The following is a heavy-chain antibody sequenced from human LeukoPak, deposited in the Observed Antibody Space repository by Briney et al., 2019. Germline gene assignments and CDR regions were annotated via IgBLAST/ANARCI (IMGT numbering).Heavy chain of an antibody. CDR1: GYTFTSYG. Sequence: ASVKVSCKASGYTFTSYGISWVRQAPGQGLEWMGWISAYNGNTTYAQKLQGRVTMTTDTSTSTAYMELRSLRSDDTAVYYCARPHTGYCSSTSCYAFDYWGQGALVTVSS. CDR3: ARPHTGYCSSTSCYAFDY. D-gene: IGHD2-2*01. J-gene: IGHJ4*02. CDR2: ISAYNGNT. V-gene: IGHV1-18*01.